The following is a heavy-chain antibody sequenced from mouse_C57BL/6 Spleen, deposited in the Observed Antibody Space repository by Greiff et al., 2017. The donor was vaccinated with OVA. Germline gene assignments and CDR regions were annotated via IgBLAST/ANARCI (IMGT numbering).Heavy chain of an antibody. CDR2: INPGSGGT. CDR3: ARRSAMDY. Sequence: QVQLQQSGAELVRPGTSVKVSCKASGYAFTNYLIEWVKQRPGQGLEWIGVINPGSGGTNYNEKFKGKATLTADKSSSTAYMQLSSLTSKDSAVYFCARRSAMDYWGQGTSVTVSS. J-gene: IGHJ4*01. V-gene: IGHV1-54*01. CDR1: GYAFTNYL.